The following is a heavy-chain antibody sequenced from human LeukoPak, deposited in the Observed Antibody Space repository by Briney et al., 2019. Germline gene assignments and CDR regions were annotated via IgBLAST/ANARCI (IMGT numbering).Heavy chain of an antibody. CDR2: NSGST. CDR1: GDSISSYF. Sequence: SETLSLTCTVSGDSISSYFWSWIRQPPGKGLEWTGYNSGSTNYNPSLKSRVTILLDRSKNQFSLKLSSVTAADTAVYYCARGRGYGGNYLRSFDIWGQGTMVTVSS. V-gene: IGHV4-59*08. J-gene: IGHJ3*02. D-gene: IGHD1-26*01. CDR3: ARGRGYGGNYLRSFDI.